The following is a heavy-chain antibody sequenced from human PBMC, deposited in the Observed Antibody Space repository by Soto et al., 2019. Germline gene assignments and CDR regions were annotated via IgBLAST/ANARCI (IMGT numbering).Heavy chain of an antibody. V-gene: IGHV2-5*02. CDR1: GFSFSSSRVG. CDR3: AHITASTWIFDN. J-gene: IGHJ4*02. D-gene: IGHD6-13*01. CDR2: IYSDDNK. Sequence: GATLVYPAQPLAQNCTSSGFSFSSSRVGVGWIRQPPGKALEWLADIYSDDNKYYSPSLKTRLTIIKDTSKNQVVLIMTNLDPVDTATYYCAHITASTWIFDNWVLGTLVTVSS.